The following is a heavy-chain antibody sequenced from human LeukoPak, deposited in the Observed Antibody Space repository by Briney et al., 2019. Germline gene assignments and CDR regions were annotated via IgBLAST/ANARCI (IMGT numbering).Heavy chain of an antibody. D-gene: IGHD2-2*02. J-gene: IGHJ6*02. V-gene: IGHV1-2*02. Sequence: ASVRVSCEASGFTFSTDSYVHWVRQAPGQGLEWMGWINPYSGETHYSQKFQGRVTMTRDTSISALYMELRWLTSDDTATYYCARVIPAPTVWGQGTTVTVSS. CDR3: ARVIPAPTV. CDR2: INPYSGET. CDR1: GFTFSTDSY.